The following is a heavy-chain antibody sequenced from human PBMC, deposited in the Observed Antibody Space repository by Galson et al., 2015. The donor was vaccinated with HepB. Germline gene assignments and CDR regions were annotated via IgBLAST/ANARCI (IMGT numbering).Heavy chain of an antibody. J-gene: IGHJ3*02. CDR3: ARRYDSSTHYYDAFDI. D-gene: IGHD3-22*01. CDR1: GYTFTSYY. CDR2: INPSGGST. V-gene: IGHV1-46*01. Sequence: SVKVSCKASGYTFTSYYMHWVRQAPGQGLEWMGIINPSGGSTSYAQKFQGRVTMTRDTSTSTVYMELSSLRSADTAVYYCARRYDSSTHYYDAFDIWGQGTLVTVSS.